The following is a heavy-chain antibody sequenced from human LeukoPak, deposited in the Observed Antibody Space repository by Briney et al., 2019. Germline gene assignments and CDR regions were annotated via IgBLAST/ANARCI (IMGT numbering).Heavy chain of an antibody. D-gene: IGHD1-26*01. CDR3: ARVSSIVGATGAFDI. J-gene: IGHJ3*02. CDR1: GYTFTSYT. Sequence: GASVKVSCKASGYTFTSYTMHWVRQAPGQRLEWMGWINTGNGNTKYSQEFQGRVTITRDTSASTAYMELSSLRSEDMAVYYCARVSSIVGATGAFDIWGQGTMVTVSS. V-gene: IGHV1-3*03. CDR2: INTGNGNT.